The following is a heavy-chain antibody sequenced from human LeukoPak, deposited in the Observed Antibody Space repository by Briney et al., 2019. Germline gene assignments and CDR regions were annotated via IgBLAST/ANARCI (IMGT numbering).Heavy chain of an antibody. V-gene: IGHV3-30*04. D-gene: IGHD1-26*01. Sequence: GGSLRLSCAASGFTFSSQAMHWVRQAPGKGLEWVAVISYDGSNEYYADSVKGRFTVSRDNSKNTLYLQMNSLRAEDTAVYYCARDSVGATNYFDYWGQGTLVTVSS. CDR2: ISYDGSNE. CDR1: GFTFSSQA. CDR3: ARDSVGATNYFDY. J-gene: IGHJ4*02.